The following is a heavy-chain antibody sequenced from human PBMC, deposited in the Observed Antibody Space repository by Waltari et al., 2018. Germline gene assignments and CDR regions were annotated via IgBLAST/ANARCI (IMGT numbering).Heavy chain of an antibody. CDR1: GGTFSSYA. D-gene: IGHD3-10*01. J-gene: IGHJ4*02. Sequence: QVQLVQSGAEVKKPGSSVKVSCTASGGTFSSYAISWVRQAPGQGLEWMGGIIPIFGTANYAKKFQGRVTITTDESTSTAYMELSSLRSEDTAVYYCAREIQGMVRAFDYWGQGTLVTVSS. V-gene: IGHV1-69*05. CDR2: IIPIFGTA. CDR3: AREIQGMVRAFDY.